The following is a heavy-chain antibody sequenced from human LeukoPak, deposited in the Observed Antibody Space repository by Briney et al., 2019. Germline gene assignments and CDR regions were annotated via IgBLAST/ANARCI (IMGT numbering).Heavy chain of an antibody. Sequence: GASVKVSCKASGGTFSSYAISWVRQAPGQGLEWMGWINPNSGGPNYAQKFQGRVTMTRDTSISTAYMELTRLRSDDTAVYYCARVGSLYCTSTSCFDYWGLGTLVTVSS. J-gene: IGHJ4*02. V-gene: IGHV1-2*02. CDR3: ARVGSLYCTSTSCFDY. D-gene: IGHD2-2*01. CDR2: INPNSGGP. CDR1: GGTFSSYA.